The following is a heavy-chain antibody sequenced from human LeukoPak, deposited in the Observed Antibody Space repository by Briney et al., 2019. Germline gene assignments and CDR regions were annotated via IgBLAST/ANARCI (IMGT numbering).Heavy chain of an antibody. V-gene: IGHV3-53*01. J-gene: IGHJ5*02. D-gene: IGHD2-15*01. CDR2: IYSGGST. CDR3: AREEGYCSGGSCWGLDP. Sequence: GGSLRLSCAASGFTVSSNYVSWVRQAPGKGLEWVSVIYSGGSTFYADSVKGRFTLSRDNSKNTLYLQMNSLRAEDTAVYYCAREEGYCSGGSCWGLDPWGQGALVTVSS. CDR1: GFTVSSNY.